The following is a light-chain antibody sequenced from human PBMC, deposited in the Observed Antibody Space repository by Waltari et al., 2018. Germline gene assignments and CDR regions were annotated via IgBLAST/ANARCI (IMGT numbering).Light chain of an antibody. J-gene: IGKJ4*01. CDR2: NGF. CDR1: QSLVHSTGNTH. CDR3: MQSTHWPLT. V-gene: IGKV2-30*02. Sequence: DVVMTQSPLSLAVTLGQPASISCRSSQSLVHSTGNTHLKWYLQRPGQSPRRLIYNGFTRDSGVPDRFSGSGSGTEFTLMISRVEAEDVGVYYCMQSTHWPLTFGGGTKVEIK.